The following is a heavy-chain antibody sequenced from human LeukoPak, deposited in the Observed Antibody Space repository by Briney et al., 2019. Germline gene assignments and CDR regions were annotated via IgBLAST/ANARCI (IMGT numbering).Heavy chain of an antibody. Sequence: GGSLRLSCAASGFTFSSYSMNWVRQAPGKGLEWVSSISSSSSYIYYADSVKGRFTISRDNAKNSLYLQMNSLRAEDTAVYYCXRDSGFDYYGSGSYYIFDPWGQGTLVTVSS. CDR3: XRDSGFDYYGSGSYYIFDP. D-gene: IGHD3-10*01. CDR1: GFTFSSYS. J-gene: IGHJ5*02. CDR2: ISSSSSYI. V-gene: IGHV3-21*01.